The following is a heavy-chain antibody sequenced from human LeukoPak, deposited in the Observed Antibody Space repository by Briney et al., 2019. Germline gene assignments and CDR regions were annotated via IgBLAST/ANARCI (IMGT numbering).Heavy chain of an antibody. Sequence: GGSLRLSCAASGFTFSTFAMIWVRQPPGKGLEWVSSIFPSGGEIHYADSVRGRFTISRDNSKSTLSLQMNSLRAEDTAVYYCARGWVVWFGELWRAFDIWGQGTMVTVSS. CDR2: IFPSGGEI. V-gene: IGHV3-23*01. J-gene: IGHJ3*02. CDR1: GFTFSTFA. CDR3: ARGWVVWFGELWRAFDI. D-gene: IGHD3-10*01.